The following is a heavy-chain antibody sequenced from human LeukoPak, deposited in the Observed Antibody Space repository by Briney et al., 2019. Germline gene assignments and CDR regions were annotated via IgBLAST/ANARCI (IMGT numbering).Heavy chain of an antibody. Sequence: KPSETLSVTCAVYNGFDSYYFAFVRQPPGKGLEWIGEITYKGSAHYNPSLRPRATISINVSQRQFSLNLQSVTAADTGIYYCAIYGGDWQFASWGQGTPVTVSS. CDR3: AIYGGDWQFAS. D-gene: IGHD2-21*02. V-gene: IGHV4-34*01. CDR1: NGFDSYY. CDR2: ITYKGSA. J-gene: IGHJ4*02.